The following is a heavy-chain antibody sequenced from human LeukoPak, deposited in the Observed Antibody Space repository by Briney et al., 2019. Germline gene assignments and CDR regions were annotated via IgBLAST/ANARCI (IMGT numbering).Heavy chain of an antibody. D-gene: IGHD2-15*01. J-gene: IGHJ4*02. Sequence: GGSLRLSCAASGFFVRDFYMAWIRQRPGKSLEWVSHISTTGNTINYADSVMGRFTISRDTVKESLYLQLTSLTTEDTAVYYCARERWSGGFDYWGQGTLVTVSS. CDR1: GFFVRDFY. V-gene: IGHV3-11*01. CDR3: ARERWSGGFDY. CDR2: ISTTGNTI.